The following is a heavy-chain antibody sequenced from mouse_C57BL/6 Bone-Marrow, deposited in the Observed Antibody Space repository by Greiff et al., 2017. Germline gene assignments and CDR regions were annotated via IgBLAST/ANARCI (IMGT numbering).Heavy chain of an antibody. CDR1: GYTFTEYT. D-gene: IGHD2-4*01. CDR3: ARNEHVDYQLYFDY. CDR2: FYPGSGSI. J-gene: IGHJ2*01. V-gene: IGHV1-62-2*01. Sequence: QVQLQQSGAELVKPGASVKLSCKASGYTFTEYTIHWVKQRPGQGLEWIGWFYPGSGSITYNEKFKDKATLTADKSSRTVYMELSRLTSEDSAVYVCARNEHVDYQLYFDYWGQGTTLTVSS.